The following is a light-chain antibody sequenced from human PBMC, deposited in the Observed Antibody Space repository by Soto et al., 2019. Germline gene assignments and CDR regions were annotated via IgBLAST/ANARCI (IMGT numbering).Light chain of an antibody. CDR1: QSVRNSL. CDR3: HQYDTIVQT. CDR2: DAS. V-gene: IGKV3-20*01. J-gene: IGKJ1*01. Sequence: IVSTQSPCTLAFSPGHRSTLSGSASQSVRNSLLAWYQQKPGQPPRLLIYDASTRATATPERFSGSGSGTDFTLTISRLEPEDFAVYYCHQYDTIVQTFGQGTKVDIK.